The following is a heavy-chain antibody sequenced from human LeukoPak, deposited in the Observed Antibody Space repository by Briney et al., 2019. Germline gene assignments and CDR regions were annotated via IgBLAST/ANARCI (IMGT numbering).Heavy chain of an antibody. Sequence: GGSLRLSCAASGFTFSSYAMSWVRQAPGRGLEWVSAISGSGGSTYYADSVKGRFTISRDNSKNTLYLQMNSLRAEDTAVYYCAKVLTSRNWFDPWGQGTLVTVSS. CDR2: ISGSGGST. CDR1: GFTFSSYA. D-gene: IGHD2-2*01. J-gene: IGHJ5*02. V-gene: IGHV3-23*01. CDR3: AKVLTSRNWFDP.